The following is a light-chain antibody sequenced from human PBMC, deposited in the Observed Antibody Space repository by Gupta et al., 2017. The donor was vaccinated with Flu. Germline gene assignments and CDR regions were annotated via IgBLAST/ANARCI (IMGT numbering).Light chain of an antibody. J-gene: IGKJ1*01. V-gene: IGKV1-39*01. CDR2: GAS. CDR3: QQSYSRPWT. Sequence: TITCRASQNIRRYLSWYQQKPGKAPKLLIYGASSLQSGVPSTLSGSGSGTDFTLTISSLQPEDFATYYCQQSYSRPWTFGQGTEVEIK. CDR1: QNIRRY.